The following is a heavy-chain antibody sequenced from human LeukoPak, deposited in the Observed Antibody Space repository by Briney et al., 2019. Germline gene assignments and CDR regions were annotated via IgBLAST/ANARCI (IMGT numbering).Heavy chain of an antibody. J-gene: IGHJ4*02. CDR1: GFTFSSYG. CDR3: AKADHTGSTSCPFDY. Sequence: RGSLRLSCAASGFTFSSYGMHWVRQAPGKGLEWVAFIRYDGSNKYYVDSVKGRFTISRDNSKNTLYLQMNSLRAEDTAVYYCAKADHTGSTSCPFDYWGQGTLVTVSS. D-gene: IGHD2-2*01. V-gene: IGHV3-30*02. CDR2: IRYDGSNK.